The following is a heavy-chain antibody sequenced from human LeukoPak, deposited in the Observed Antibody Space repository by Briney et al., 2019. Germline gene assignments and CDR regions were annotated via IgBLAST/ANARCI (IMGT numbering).Heavy chain of an antibody. CDR3: ARTGGYDFWSGYLHSYMDV. J-gene: IGHJ6*03. D-gene: IGHD3-3*01. V-gene: IGHV1-69*05. CDR2: IIPIFGTA. CDR1: GGTFSSYA. Sequence: SVKVSCKASGGTFSSYAISWVRQAPGQGLEWMGRIIPIFGTANYAQKFQGRVTITTDESTSTAYMELSSLRSEDTAVYYCARTGGYDFWSGYLHSYMDVWGKGTTVTVSS.